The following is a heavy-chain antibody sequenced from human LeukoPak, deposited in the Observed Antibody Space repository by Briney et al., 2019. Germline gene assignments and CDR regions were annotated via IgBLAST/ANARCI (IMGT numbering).Heavy chain of an antibody. V-gene: IGHV1-2*02. D-gene: IGHD3-22*01. CDR2: INPNSGGT. J-gene: IGHJ4*02. Sequence: GASVKVSCKASGYTFTSYGISWVRQAPGQGLEWMGWINPNSGGTNYAQKFQGRVTMTRDTSISTAYMELSRLRSDDTAVYYCARDRYYYDSSGYYLGYWGQGTLVTVSS. CDR3: ARDRYYYDSSGYYLGY. CDR1: GYTFTSYG.